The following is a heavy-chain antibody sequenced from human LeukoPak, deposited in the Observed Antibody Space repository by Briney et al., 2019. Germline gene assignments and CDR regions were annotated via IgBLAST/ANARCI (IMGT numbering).Heavy chain of an antibody. V-gene: IGHV3-21*01. CDR2: ISSSSSYI. D-gene: IGHD6-19*01. CDR1: GFTFSSYS. Sequence: PGGSLRLSCAASGFTFSSYSMNWVRQAPGKGLEWVSSISSSSSYIYYADSVKGRFTISRDNAKNTLYLQMNSLRAEDTAVYYCAKDWSSSGWYTPHRPFYYYGMDVWGQGTTVTVSS. J-gene: IGHJ6*02. CDR3: AKDWSSSGWYTPHRPFYYYGMDV.